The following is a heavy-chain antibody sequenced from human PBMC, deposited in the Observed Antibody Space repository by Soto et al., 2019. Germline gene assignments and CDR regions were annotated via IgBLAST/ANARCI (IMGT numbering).Heavy chain of an antibody. CDR3: ARFIYSVGLKLLIAAFAV. V-gene: IGHV1-69*13. D-gene: IGHD2-21*01. J-gene: IGHJ3*01. Sequence: AASVKVSCKASGGTFSSYASSWVRQAPGEGLEWVGVIIPIFGTANYEQKFQGRVTITADESTSTAHMEMSSLRSEGKAVYSCARFIYSVGLKLLIAAFAVRAQGTIVTVSS. CDR1: GGTFSSYA. CDR2: IIPIFGTA.